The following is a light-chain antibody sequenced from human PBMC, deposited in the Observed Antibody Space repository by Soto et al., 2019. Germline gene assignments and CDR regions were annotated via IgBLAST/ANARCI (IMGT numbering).Light chain of an antibody. Sequence: EILMAQSPTTLCVSPGERATLCCRASQSISSNLAWYQQKPGQAPRLLMFRTSSRATGFPARFSGSGSGTEFNLTISSLQSEDFGVYYCQQYNNWPRATFGGGTKVDIK. CDR1: QSISSN. CDR2: RTS. CDR3: QQYNNWPRAT. J-gene: IGKJ4*01. V-gene: IGKV3-15*01.